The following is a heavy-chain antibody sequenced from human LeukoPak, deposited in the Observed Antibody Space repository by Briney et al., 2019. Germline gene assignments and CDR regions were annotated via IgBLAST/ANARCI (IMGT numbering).Heavy chain of an antibody. CDR3: AKEWDSSGWPYFDY. J-gene: IGHJ4*02. CDR2: ISSDGTNK. D-gene: IGHD6-19*01. V-gene: IGHV3-30*18. CDR1: GFTFSSYG. Sequence: GGSLRLSCAASGFTFSSYGIHWVRQAPGKGLEWLAVISSDGTNKYYADSVKGRFTISRDNSKNSLYLQMNSLRTEDTALYYCAKEWDSSGWPYFDYWGQGTLVTVSS.